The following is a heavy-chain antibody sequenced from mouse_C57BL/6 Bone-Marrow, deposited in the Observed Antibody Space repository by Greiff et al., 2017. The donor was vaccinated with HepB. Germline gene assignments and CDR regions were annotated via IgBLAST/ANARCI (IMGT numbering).Heavy chain of an antibody. CDR1: GFTFSDYY. CDR3: ARGLYDYDEEGVSFGAY. V-gene: IGHV5-12*01. D-gene: IGHD2-4*01. J-gene: IGHJ3*01. Sequence: EVQLVESGGGLVQPGGSLKLSCAASGFTFSDYYMYWVRQTPEKRLEWVAYISNGGGSTYYPDTVKGRFTISRDNAKNTLYLQMNRLKSEDTAMYYCARGLYDYDEEGVSFGAYWGQGTLVTVSA. CDR2: ISNGGGST.